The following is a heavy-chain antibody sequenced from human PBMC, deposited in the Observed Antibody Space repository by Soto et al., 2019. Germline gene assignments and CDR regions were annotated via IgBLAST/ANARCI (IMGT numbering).Heavy chain of an antibody. CDR1: GGTFSSYA. D-gene: IGHD4-17*01. J-gene: IGHJ6*02. CDR3: ASYYGDHYYYYGMDV. Sequence: SVKVSCKASGGTFSSYAISWVRQAPGQGLEWMGGIIPIFGTANYAQKFQGRVTITADESTSTAYMELSSLRSEDTAVYYCASYYGDHYYYYGMDVWGQGTTVTVSS. CDR2: IIPIFGTA. V-gene: IGHV1-69*13.